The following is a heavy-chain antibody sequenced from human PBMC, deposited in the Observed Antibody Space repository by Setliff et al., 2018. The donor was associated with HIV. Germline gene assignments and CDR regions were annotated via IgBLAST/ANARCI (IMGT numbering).Heavy chain of an antibody. CDR3: AKGLENCSGGDCYYAPYYYYYMDV. V-gene: IGHV3-23*01. CDR2: LSGSGDST. J-gene: IGHJ6*03. Sequence: PGGSLRLSCAASGFTFSNYAVTWVRQAPGKGLEWVSSLSGSGDSTYYADSVEGRFTISRDNSKNTLYPQMNSLRAEDTAVYYCAKGLENCSGGDCYYAPYYYYYMDVWGKGTTVTVSS. D-gene: IGHD2-15*01. CDR1: GFTFSNYA.